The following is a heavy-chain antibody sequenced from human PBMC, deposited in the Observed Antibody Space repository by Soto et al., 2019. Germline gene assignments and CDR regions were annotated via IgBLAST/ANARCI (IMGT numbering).Heavy chain of an antibody. V-gene: IGHV1-2*04. CDR1: GGTFSSYA. CDR2: INPNSGDT. D-gene: IGHD6-19*01. CDR3: ARGSRIAVAGNPFSDY. J-gene: IGHJ4*02. Sequence: ASVKVSCKASGGTFSSYAISWVRQAPGQGLGWMGWINPNSGDTNYAQKFQGWVTMTRDTSISTGYMELSRLTFDDTAVYYCARGSRIAVAGNPFSDYWGQGTLLTVSS.